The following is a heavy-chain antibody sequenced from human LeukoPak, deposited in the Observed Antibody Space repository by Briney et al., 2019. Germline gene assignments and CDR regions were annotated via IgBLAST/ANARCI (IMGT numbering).Heavy chain of an antibody. CDR2: IYSGGST. J-gene: IGHJ4*02. CDR1: GFTVSSNY. V-gene: IGHV3-53*01. Sequence: GGSLRLSCAASGFTVSSNYMSWVRQAPGKGLEWVSVIYSGGSTYYADSVKGRFTISRDNSKNTLYLQMNSLRAEDTAVYYCARGYDSSGYYADYWGQGTLVTVSS. CDR3: ARGYDSSGYYADY. D-gene: IGHD3-22*01.